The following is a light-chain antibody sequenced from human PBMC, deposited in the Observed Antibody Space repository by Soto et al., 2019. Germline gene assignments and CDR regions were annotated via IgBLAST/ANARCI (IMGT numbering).Light chain of an antibody. CDR1: SSDIGGYNY. V-gene: IGLV2-14*04. Sequence: NSSDIGGYNYVSWYQQDPGRAPKLMIYDVSNRPSGVSNRFSGSKSGNTASLTISGLQAEDEADYYCRSYTSRSTPYVFGTGTKVTVL. J-gene: IGLJ1*01. CDR3: RSYTSRSTPYV. CDR2: DVS.